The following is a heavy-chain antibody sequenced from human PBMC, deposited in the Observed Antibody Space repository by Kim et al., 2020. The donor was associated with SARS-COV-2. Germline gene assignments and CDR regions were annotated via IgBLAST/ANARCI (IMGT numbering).Heavy chain of an antibody. D-gene: IGHD3-22*01. V-gene: IGHV3-30*18. CDR3: AKARFNYYDSSLFDY. CDR1: GFTFSSYG. CDR2: ISYDGSNK. J-gene: IGHJ4*02. Sequence: GGSLRLSCAASGFTFSSYGMHWVRQAPGKGLEWVAVISYDGSNKYYADSVKGRFTISRDNSKNTLYLQMNSLRAEDTAVYYCAKARFNYYDSSLFDYWGQGTLVTVSS.